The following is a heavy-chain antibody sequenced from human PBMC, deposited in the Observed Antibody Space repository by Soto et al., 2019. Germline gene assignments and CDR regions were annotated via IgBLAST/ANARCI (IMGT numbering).Heavy chain of an antibody. Sequence: QVQLVQSGAEVKKPGSSVKVSCKASGGTFSSYTISWVRQAPGQGLEWMGRIIPILGIANYAQKFQGRVTITADKSTSTAYMVLSSLRSEDTAVYYCAGHTVVQGAFDIWGQGTMVTVSS. CDR3: AGHTVVQGAFDI. V-gene: IGHV1-69*02. D-gene: IGHD4-17*01. CDR2: IIPILGIA. CDR1: GGTFSSYT. J-gene: IGHJ3*02.